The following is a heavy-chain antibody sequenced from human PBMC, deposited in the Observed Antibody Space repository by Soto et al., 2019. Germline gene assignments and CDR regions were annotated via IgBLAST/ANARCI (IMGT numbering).Heavy chain of an antibody. V-gene: IGHV3-23*01. Sequence: PGGSLRLSCAASGFTFSSYAMSWVRQAPGKGLEWVSAISGSGGSTYYADSVKGRFTISRDNSKNTLYLQMNSLRAEDTAVYYCAKDWVSTYGDYVFGWFDPWGQGTLVTVSS. CDR1: GFTFSSYA. D-gene: IGHD4-17*01. CDR2: ISGSGGST. J-gene: IGHJ5*02. CDR3: AKDWVSTYGDYVFGWFDP.